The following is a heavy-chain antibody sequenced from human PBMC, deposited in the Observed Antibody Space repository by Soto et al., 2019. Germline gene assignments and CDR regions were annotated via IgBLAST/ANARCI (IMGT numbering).Heavy chain of an antibody. V-gene: IGHV4-34*01. D-gene: IGHD6-19*01. CDR2: INHSGST. CDR1: GGSFSGYY. Sequence: PLETLSLTCAVYGGSFSGYYWSWIRQPPGKGLEWIGEINHSGSTNYNPSLKSRVTISVDTSKNQFSLKLSSVTAADTAVYYCARGLGSGFSFDPWGQGTTVTVSS. CDR3: ARGLGSGFSFDP. J-gene: IGHJ5*02.